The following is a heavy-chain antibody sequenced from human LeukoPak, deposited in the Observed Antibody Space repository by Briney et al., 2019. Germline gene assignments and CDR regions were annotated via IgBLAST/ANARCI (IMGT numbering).Heavy chain of an antibody. J-gene: IGHJ6*03. CDR3: ARGGCSGGSCYIPKSYYMDV. V-gene: IGHV1-69*13. CDR1: GGTFSSYA. CDR2: IIPIFGTA. Sequence: ASVKVSCKASGGTFSSYAISWVRQAPGQGLEWMGGIIPIFGTANYAQKFQGRVTITADESTSTAYMELSSLRSEDTAVYYCARGGCSGGSCYIPKSYYMDVWGKGTTVTVSS. D-gene: IGHD2-15*01.